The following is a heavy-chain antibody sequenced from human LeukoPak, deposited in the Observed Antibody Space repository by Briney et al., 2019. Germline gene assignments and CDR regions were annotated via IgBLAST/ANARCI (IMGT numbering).Heavy chain of an antibody. CDR2: ISSSSSYI. CDR1: GFTFSSYS. CDR3: ARADYGGNSEGY. Sequence: GGSLRLSCAASGFTFSSYSMNWVRQAPGKGLEWVSSISSSSSYIYYADSVKGRFTISRDNAKNSLYLQMNSLRAEDTAVYYCARADYGGNSEGYWGQGTLVTVSS. D-gene: IGHD4-23*01. V-gene: IGHV3-21*04. J-gene: IGHJ4*02.